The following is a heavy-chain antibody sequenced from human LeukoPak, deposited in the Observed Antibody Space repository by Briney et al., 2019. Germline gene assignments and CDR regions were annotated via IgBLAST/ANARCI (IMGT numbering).Heavy chain of an antibody. CDR3: ASDPPYTSSSAW. V-gene: IGHV1-58*01. CDR2: ILVGSGNT. D-gene: IGHD2-2*01. CDR1: GCTFTSTA. Sequence: ASVKVSCKASGCTFTSTAVQWVRQARGQRLEWIGWILVGSGNTNYAQMFQERVTLTWDVSTSTAYMVLSSLRSEDTAIYYCASDPPYTSSSAWWGQGTLVTVSS. J-gene: IGHJ4*02.